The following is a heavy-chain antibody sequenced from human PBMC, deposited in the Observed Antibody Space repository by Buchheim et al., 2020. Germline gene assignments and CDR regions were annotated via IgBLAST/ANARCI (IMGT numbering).Heavy chain of an antibody. D-gene: IGHD1-26*01. J-gene: IGHJ5*02. CDR3: ARAPSGIYSVNLFDL. CDR1: GFTFSSYW. CDR2: INHDGSST. Sequence: EVQLVESGGRIVQPGGSLRLSCAASGFTFSSYWMHWVRQVPGKGLVWVSRINHDGSSTIYADSVEGRFTISRDNAKNTLFLQVNSLRAEDTAVYYCARAPSGIYSVNLFDLWGQGTL. V-gene: IGHV3-74*01.